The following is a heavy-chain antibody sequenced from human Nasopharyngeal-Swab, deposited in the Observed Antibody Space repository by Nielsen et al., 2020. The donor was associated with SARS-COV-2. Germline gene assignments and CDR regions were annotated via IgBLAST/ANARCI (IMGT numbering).Heavy chain of an antibody. J-gene: IGHJ4*02. V-gene: IGHV3-30*04. CDR2: ISYDGSNK. Sequence: GGPLRLSCAASGFTFSSYAMHWVRQAPGKGLEWVAVISYDGSNKYYADSVKGRFTISRDNSKNTLYLQMNSLRAEDTAVYYCARDDYGDYVWSFDYWGQGTLVTVSS. CDR1: GFTFSSYA. CDR3: ARDDYGDYVWSFDY. D-gene: IGHD4-17*01.